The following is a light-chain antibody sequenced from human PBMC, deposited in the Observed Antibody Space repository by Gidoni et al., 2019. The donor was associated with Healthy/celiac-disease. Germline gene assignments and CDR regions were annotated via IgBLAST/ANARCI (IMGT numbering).Light chain of an antibody. CDR2: EVS. CDR1: SCDVGGYNY. V-gene: IGLV2-14*01. CDR3: SSYTSSSTLI. J-gene: IGLJ2*01. Sequence: SALTQPASVSGSRGQSLPISCTGTSCDVGGYNYVSWYQQHPGKAPKLMLYEVSNRPSGVSNRFSGSKSGNTASLTISGLQAEDEADYYCSSYTSSSTLIFGGGTKLTVL.